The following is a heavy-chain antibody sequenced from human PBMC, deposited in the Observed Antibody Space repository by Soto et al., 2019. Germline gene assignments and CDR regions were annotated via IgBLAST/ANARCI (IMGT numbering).Heavy chain of an antibody. D-gene: IGHD2-15*01. J-gene: IGHJ4*02. CDR1: GGSISSGGYY. CDR3: ARSPVVDRYCSGGSCYLFDY. V-gene: IGHV4-31*03. Sequence: SETLSLTCTVSGGSISSGGYYWSWIRQHPGKGLEWIGYIYYSGSTYYNPSLKSRVTISVDTSKNQFSLKLSSVTAADTAVYYCARSPVVDRYCSGGSCYLFDYWGQGTLVTVSS. CDR2: IYYSGST.